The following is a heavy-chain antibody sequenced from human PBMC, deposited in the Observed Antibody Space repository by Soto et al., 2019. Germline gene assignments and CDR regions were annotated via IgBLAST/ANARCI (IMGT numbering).Heavy chain of an antibody. V-gene: IGHV3-48*02. CDR3: ARAPSRWLQLMDWFEP. CDR2: ISSSSSTI. Sequence: EVQLVESGGGLVQPGGSLRLSCAASGFTFSSYSMNWVRQAPGKGLEWVSYISSSSSTIYYADSVKGRFTISRDNAKNSLYLQMNSLRDEDTAVYYCARAPSRWLQLMDWFEPLGQGNLVTVSS. J-gene: IGHJ5*02. CDR1: GFTFSSYS. D-gene: IGHD5-12*01.